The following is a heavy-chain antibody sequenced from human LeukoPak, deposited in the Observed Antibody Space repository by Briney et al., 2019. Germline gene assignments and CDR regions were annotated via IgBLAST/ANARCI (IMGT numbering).Heavy chain of an antibody. V-gene: IGHV3-23*01. CDR3: AKDMANYYDSSGYPAGPHLSS. CDR2: ISGSGGST. J-gene: IGHJ4*02. Sequence: PGGSLRLSCAASGFTFSSSAMSWVRQAPGKGLEWVSAISGSGGSTYYADSVKGRFTISRDNSKNTLYLQMNSLRAEDTAVYYCAKDMANYYDSSGYPAGPHLSSWGQGTLVTVSS. D-gene: IGHD3-22*01. CDR1: GFTFSSSA.